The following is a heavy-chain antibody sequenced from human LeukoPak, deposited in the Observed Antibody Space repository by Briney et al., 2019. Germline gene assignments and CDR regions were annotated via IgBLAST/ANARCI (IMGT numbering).Heavy chain of an antibody. CDR2: IYSGGST. D-gene: IGHD1-26*01. CDR3: AGGVGATTPYFDY. CDR1: GFTVSSNY. V-gene: IGHV3-66*01. Sequence: GGSLRFSCAASGFTVSSNYMSWVRQAPGKGLEWVSVIYSGGSTYYADSVKGRFTISRDNSKNTLYLQMNSLRAEDTAVYYCAGGVGATTPYFDYWGQGTLVTVSS. J-gene: IGHJ4*02.